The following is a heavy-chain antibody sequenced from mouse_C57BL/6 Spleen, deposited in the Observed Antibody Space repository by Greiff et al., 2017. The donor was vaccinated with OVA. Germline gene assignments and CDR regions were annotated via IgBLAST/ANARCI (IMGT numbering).Heavy chain of an antibody. Sequence: VQVQQPGAELVRPGSSVKLSCKASGYTFTSYWMDWVKQRPGQGLEWIGNIYPSDSETHYNQKFKDKATLTVDKSSSTAYMQLSSLTSEDSAVYYCARSGSNDAMDYWGQGTSVTVSS. CDR1: GYTFTSYW. V-gene: IGHV1-61*01. D-gene: IGHD2-5*01. CDR3: ARSGSNDAMDY. J-gene: IGHJ4*01. CDR2: IYPSDSET.